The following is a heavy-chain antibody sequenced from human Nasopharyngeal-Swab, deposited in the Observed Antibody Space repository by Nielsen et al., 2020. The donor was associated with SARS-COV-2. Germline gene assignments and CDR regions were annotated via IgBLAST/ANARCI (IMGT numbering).Heavy chain of an antibody. Sequence: SETLSLTCTVSGGSISSSSYYWGWIRQPPGKGLEWIGSIYYRGSTYYNPSLKSRVTISVDTSKNQFSLKLSSVTAADTAVYYCALGWYYDSSGYYYYYGMDVWGQGTTVTVSS. V-gene: IGHV4-39*01. CDR3: ALGWYYDSSGYYYYYGMDV. CDR1: GGSISSSSYY. J-gene: IGHJ6*02. CDR2: IYYRGST. D-gene: IGHD3-22*01.